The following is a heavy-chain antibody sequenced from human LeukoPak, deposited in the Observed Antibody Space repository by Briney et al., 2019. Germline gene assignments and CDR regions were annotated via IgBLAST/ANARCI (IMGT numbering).Heavy chain of an antibody. CDR2: IKQDGSEK. CDR3: ARVGVEMATPTDYFDY. V-gene: IGHV3-7*01. CDR1: GFTFSSYW. J-gene: IGHJ4*02. D-gene: IGHD5-24*01. Sequence: GGSLRLSCAASGFTFSSYWMSWVRQAPGKGLEWVAKIKQDGSEKYYVDSVKGRFTISRDNAKNSLYLQMNSLRAEDTAVYYCARVGVEMATPTDYFDYWGQGTLVTVSS.